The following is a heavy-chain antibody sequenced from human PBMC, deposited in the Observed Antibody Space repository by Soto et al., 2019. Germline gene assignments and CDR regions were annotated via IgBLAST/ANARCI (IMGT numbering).Heavy chain of an antibody. CDR3: AKCIQVNWNYDAFHI. CDR1: GFTLSNYW. D-gene: IGHD1-7*01. J-gene: IGHJ3*02. CDR2: INQNGRDK. Sequence: EVQLVESGGGLVQPGGSLRLSCAASGFTLSNYWMSWVRQAPGKGLEWVANINQNGRDKYYVDSVKGRFTISRDNAKELLYLQMNSLRDEDTAVYYCAKCIQVNWNYDAFHIWGQGTMVTVAS. V-gene: IGHV3-7*01.